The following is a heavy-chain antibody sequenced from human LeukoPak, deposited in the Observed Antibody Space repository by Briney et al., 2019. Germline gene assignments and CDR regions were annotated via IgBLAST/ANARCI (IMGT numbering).Heavy chain of an antibody. V-gene: IGHV3-53*01. D-gene: IGHD6-19*01. Sequence: GGCLRLSCAASGLTVSTNYISWVRQAPGKGLDWVSIIQSGVSTYYGDSVKGRFIISRDNSKNTVYLQMNILRAEDTAVYYCARADRALAGTFRGFDYWGQGTLVIVSS. CDR1: GLTVSTNY. CDR3: ARADRALAGTFRGFDY. CDR2: IQSGVST. J-gene: IGHJ4*02.